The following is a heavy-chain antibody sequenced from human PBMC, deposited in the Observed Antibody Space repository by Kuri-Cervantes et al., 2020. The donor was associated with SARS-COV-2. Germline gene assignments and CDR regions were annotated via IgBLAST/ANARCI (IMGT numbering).Heavy chain of an antibody. CDR3: ARVGCSSTSCPKIKRYYYYYYMDV. V-gene: IGHV3-21*01. J-gene: IGHJ6*03. CDR1: GFTFSSYS. CDR2: ISSSSSYI. Sequence: LSLTCAASGFTFSSYSMNWVRQAPGKGLEWVSSISSSSSYIYYADSVKGRFTISRDNAKNSLYLQMNSLRAEDTAAYYCARVGCSSTSCPKIKRYYYYYYMDVWGKGTTVTVSS. D-gene: IGHD2-2*01.